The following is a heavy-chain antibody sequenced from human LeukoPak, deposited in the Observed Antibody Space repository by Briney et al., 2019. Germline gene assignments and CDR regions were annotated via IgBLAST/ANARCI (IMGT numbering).Heavy chain of an antibody. D-gene: IGHD5-24*01. Sequence: SETLSLTCTVSGGSISGYYWGWIRQPPGKGLEWIGYIYYSGSTNYNPSLKSRVTISVDTSKNQFSLKLSSVTAADTAVYYCARHKRGYNYGSDYFDSWGQGALVTVSS. CDR2: IYYSGST. V-gene: IGHV4-59*08. J-gene: IGHJ4*02. CDR1: GGSISGYY. CDR3: ARHKRGYNYGSDYFDS.